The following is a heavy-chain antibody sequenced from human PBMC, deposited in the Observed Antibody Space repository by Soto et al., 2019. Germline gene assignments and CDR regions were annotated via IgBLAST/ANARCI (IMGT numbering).Heavy chain of an antibody. J-gene: IGHJ4*02. Sequence: ASVKVSCKASGGTFSSYAISWVRQAPGQGLEWMGIINPSCGSTSYAQKLQGWVTMTRDTSMSTAYMELSRLRSDDTAVYYCARAGYCTNGVCSSLDYWGQGTLVTVYS. CDR1: GGTFSSYA. CDR3: ARAGYCTNGVCSSLDY. D-gene: IGHD2-8*01. CDR2: INPSCGST. V-gene: IGHV1-46*01.